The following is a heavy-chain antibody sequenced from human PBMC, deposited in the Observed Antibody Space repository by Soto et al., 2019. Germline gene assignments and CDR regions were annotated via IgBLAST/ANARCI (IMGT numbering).Heavy chain of an antibody. Sequence: GASVKVSCKASGYTFTSYYMHWVRQAPGQGLEWMGIINPSGGSTSYAQEFQGRVTMTRDTSTSTVYMGLSCLRSEDTAVYYCARGASIAVAGPQYFDYWGQGTLVTVSS. D-gene: IGHD6-19*01. CDR1: GYTFTSYY. J-gene: IGHJ4*02. V-gene: IGHV1-46*01. CDR2: INPSGGST. CDR3: ARGASIAVAGPQYFDY.